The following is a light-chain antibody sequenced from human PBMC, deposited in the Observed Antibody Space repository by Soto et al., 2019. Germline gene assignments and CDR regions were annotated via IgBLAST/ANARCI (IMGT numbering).Light chain of an antibody. CDR3: SSYSISTAYL. CDR1: SSDVGGYDY. Sequence: QSVLTQPASVSGSPGQSITISCTGTSSDVGGYDYVSWYQLHPGKAPKLMVFEVSNRPSGVSYRFSGSKSGNTASLTISGLQAKDEADYFCSSYSISTAYLFGTGTKVTV. CDR2: EVS. J-gene: IGLJ1*01. V-gene: IGLV2-14*01.